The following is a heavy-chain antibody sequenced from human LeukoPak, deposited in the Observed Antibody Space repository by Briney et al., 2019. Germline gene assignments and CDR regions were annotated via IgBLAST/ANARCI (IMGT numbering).Heavy chain of an antibody. CDR1: GYTFTSCD. CDR2: TNPNSGNT. Sequence: ASVKVSCKASGYTFTSCDINWVRQAPGQGLEWMGWTNPNSGNTGYGQSFQGRITMTRDISIGTAYMELSNLTSEDTAIYYCTRGSSGRRDNWGQGTLVTVSA. J-gene: IGHJ4*02. V-gene: IGHV1-8*01. CDR3: TRGSSGRRDN. D-gene: IGHD6-19*01.